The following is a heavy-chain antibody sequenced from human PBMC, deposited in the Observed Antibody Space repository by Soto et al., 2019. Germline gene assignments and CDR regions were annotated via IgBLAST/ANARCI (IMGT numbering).Heavy chain of an antibody. CDR1: GGSISSSSYY. CDR2: IYYSGST. D-gene: IGHD6-19*01. Sequence: QLQLQESGPGLVKPSETLSLTCTVSGGSISSSSYYWGWIRQPPGKGLEGIGSIYYSGSTYYTPSLKTRVTLSVDTSKNQFSLRLRSVTAADTAVYYCARLYTGGWYDGWYCDLWGRGTLVTVSS. J-gene: IGHJ2*01. V-gene: IGHV4-39*01. CDR3: ARLYTGGWYDGWYCDL.